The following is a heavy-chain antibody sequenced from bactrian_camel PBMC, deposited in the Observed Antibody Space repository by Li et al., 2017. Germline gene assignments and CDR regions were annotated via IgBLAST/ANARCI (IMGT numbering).Heavy chain of an antibody. J-gene: IGHJ6*01. D-gene: IGHD3*01. CDR3: AASWDVTAREALGSIASPEFGY. Sequence: HVQLVESGGGSVQAGGSLRLSCTAPGYTYCRYAMSWYRQAPGKEREGLATIDSRGITAYADSVKGRFTISKDNVLNILYLQMDNLKPEDSATYRCAASWDVTAREALGSIASPEFGYWGDGTQVTVS. V-gene: IGHV3S55*01. CDR2: IDSRGIT. CDR1: GYTYCRYA.